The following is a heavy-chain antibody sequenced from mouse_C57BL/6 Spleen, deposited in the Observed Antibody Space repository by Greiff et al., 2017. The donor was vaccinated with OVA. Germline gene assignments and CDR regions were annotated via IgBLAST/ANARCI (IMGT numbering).Heavy chain of an antibody. CDR2: ISDGGSYT. V-gene: IGHV5-4*01. CDR3: ARDQRLTGTAMDY. Sequence: EVMLVESGGGLVKPGGSLKLSCAASGFTFSSYAMSWVRQTPEKRLEWVATISDGGSYTYYPDNVKGRFTISRDNAKNNLYLQMSHLKSEDTAMYYCARDQRLTGTAMDYWGQGTSVTVSS. CDR1: GFTFSSYA. J-gene: IGHJ4*01. D-gene: IGHD4-1*01.